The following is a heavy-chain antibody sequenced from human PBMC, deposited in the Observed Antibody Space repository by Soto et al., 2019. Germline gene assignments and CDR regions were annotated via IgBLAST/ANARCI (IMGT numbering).Heavy chain of an antibody. CDR2: ICTSSTYI. V-gene: IGHV3-21*02. J-gene: IGHJ2*01. D-gene: IGHD2-15*01. CDR1: GFTFSTCS. Sequence: EEQLVESGGGLAKPGGSLRLSCAASGFTFSTCSMNWVRQAPGKGLEWVSSICTSSTYIYYAASVRGRFTISRDNAKNSMYLQMDSLRAEDTAVSYCARALNAVVAPTNWYFDPWGRGTLVTVS. CDR3: ARALNAVVAPTNWYFDP.